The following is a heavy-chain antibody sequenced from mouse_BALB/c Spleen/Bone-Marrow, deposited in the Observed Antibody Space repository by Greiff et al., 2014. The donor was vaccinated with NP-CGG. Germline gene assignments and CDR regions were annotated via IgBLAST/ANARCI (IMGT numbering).Heavy chain of an antibody. J-gene: IGHJ2*01. CDR3: ARRYGSSFDY. V-gene: IGHV14-1*02. CDR1: GFNIKDYY. D-gene: IGHD1-1*01. Sequence: EVQLQQSGAELVRPGALVKLSCKVSGFNIKDYYMHWVIQRPEQGLEWIGWIDPENGNTIYDPKFQGKASITADTSSNTACLQLSSLTSEDTAVYYCARRYGSSFDYWGQGTTLTVSS. CDR2: IDPENGNT.